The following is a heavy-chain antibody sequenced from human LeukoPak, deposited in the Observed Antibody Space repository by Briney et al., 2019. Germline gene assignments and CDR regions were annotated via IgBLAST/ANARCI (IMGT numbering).Heavy chain of an antibody. CDR2: ISYDGSNK. J-gene: IGHJ4*02. V-gene: IGHV3-30*04. CDR3: ATSTVAKYDY. CDR1: GFTFSSYA. Sequence: GGSLRLSCAASGFTFSSYAMHWVRQAPGKGLEWVAVISYDGSNKYYADSVKGRFTISRDNSKNTLYLQMNSLRAEDTALYYCATSTVAKYDYWGQGTLVAVSS. D-gene: IGHD4-11*01.